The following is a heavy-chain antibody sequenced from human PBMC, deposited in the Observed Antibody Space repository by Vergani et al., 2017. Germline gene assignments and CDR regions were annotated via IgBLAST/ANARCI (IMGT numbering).Heavy chain of an antibody. CDR3: AKGAAGYCSSTSCYGGEHYWYFDL. Sequence: EVQVVESGGGLVKPGGSLRLSCAASGFTFSSYSMNWVRQAPGKGLEWVSSISSSSSYIYYADSVKGRFTISRDNAKNSLYLQMNSLRAEDTAIYYCAKGAAGYCSSTSCYGGEHYWYFDLWGRGTLVTVSS. V-gene: IGHV3-21*04. CDR1: GFTFSSYS. J-gene: IGHJ2*01. D-gene: IGHD2-2*01. CDR2: ISSSSSYI.